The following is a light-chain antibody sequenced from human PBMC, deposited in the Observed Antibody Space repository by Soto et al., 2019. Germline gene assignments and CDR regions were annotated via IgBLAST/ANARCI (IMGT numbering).Light chain of an antibody. CDR2: EVT. Sequence: QSALTQPPSASGSPGQSVTISCTRTSSGVGGYDYVSWYQQHPGKAPKLMIYEVTIRPSGVSDRFSGSKSGNTASLTVSGLQAEDDADYYCSSYTGGNPSYVFGTGTKATVL. V-gene: IGLV2-8*01. CDR3: SSYTGGNPSYV. CDR1: SSGVGGYDY. J-gene: IGLJ1*01.